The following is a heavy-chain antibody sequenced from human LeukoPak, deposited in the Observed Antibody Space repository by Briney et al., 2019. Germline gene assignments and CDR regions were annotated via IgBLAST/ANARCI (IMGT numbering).Heavy chain of an antibody. Sequence: ASVKVSCKASGYTFTSYAMHWVRQAPGQRLEWMGWINAGNGNTKYSQKFQGRVTITRDTSISTAYMELSRLRSDDTAVYYCARVGRDWNFNAFDIWGQGTMVTVSS. D-gene: IGHD1-7*01. CDR1: GYTFTSYA. CDR3: ARVGRDWNFNAFDI. J-gene: IGHJ3*02. CDR2: INAGNGNT. V-gene: IGHV1-3*01.